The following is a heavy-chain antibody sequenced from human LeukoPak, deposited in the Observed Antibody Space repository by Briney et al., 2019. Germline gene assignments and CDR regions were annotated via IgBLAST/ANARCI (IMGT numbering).Heavy chain of an antibody. Sequence: KPSETLSLTCAVYGPFETYYWTLVRQPPGKGLEWIGSIYYRGSIYYNPSLKSRVTISVDTSKTQFSLRLSSVTAADTAMYYCARLWYTSGWSDYWGQGTLVTVSS. V-gene: IGHV4-34*01. CDR2: IYYRGSI. CDR1: GPFETYY. CDR3: ARLWYTSGWSDY. J-gene: IGHJ4*02. D-gene: IGHD6-19*01.